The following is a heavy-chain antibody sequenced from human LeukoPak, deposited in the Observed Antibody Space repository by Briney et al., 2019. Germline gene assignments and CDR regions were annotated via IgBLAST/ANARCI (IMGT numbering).Heavy chain of an antibody. CDR2: INGRGDNT. J-gene: IGHJ5*02. D-gene: IGHD2/OR15-2a*01. Sequence: GGSLRLSCAASGVIISSYAMSWVRQAPGKGLEWVSAINGRGDNTYYADFVKGRFTTSRDNSKSTVYLQMNSLRTEDTAVYYCAKDRVSPGFNWFDPWGQGTLVTVSS. CDR3: AKDRVSPGFNWFDP. CDR1: GVIISSYA. V-gene: IGHV3-23*01.